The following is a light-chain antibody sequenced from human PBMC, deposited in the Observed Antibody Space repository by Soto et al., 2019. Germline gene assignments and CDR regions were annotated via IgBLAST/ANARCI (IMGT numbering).Light chain of an antibody. CDR3: QQLHGYPIT. V-gene: IGKV1-9*01. CDR1: QGIDTS. J-gene: IGKJ5*01. CDR2: TAS. Sequence: DIQMTQSPSSLSASVGDRVTITCRASQGIDTSLAWYQQKPGKAPKLLIYTASNFQSGVPSRFSGSGSGTHFTLTISSLQPEDFATYYCQQLHGYPITFGQGTRLEIK.